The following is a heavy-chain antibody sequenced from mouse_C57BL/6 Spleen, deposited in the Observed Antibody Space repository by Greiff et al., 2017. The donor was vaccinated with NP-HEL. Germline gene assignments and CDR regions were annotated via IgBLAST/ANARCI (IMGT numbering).Heavy chain of an antibody. Sequence: VQLQQSGPELVKPGASVKISCKASGYSFTDYNMNWVKQSNGKSLEWIGVINPNYGTTSYNQTFKGKATLTVDQSSSTAYIQLNILTTQHSALYYCARSHYYGSSYYIDYWGQGTTLTVSS. CDR2: INPNYGTT. CDR3: ARSHYYGSSYYIDY. D-gene: IGHD1-1*01. CDR1: GYSFTDYN. V-gene: IGHV1-39*01. J-gene: IGHJ2*01.